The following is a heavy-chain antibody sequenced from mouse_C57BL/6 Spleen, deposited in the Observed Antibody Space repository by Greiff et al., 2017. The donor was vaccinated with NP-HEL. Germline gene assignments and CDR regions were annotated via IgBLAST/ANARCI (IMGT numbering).Heavy chain of an antibody. Sequence: VQLQQPGAELVMPGASVKLSCKASGYTFTSYWMHWVKQRPGQGLEWIGEIDPSDSYTNYNQKFKGKSTLTVDKSSSTAYMQLSSLTSEDSAVYYCARYDYDGAMDYWGQGTSVTVSS. J-gene: IGHJ4*01. V-gene: IGHV1-69*01. D-gene: IGHD2-4*01. CDR2: IDPSDSYT. CDR1: GYTFTSYW. CDR3: ARYDYDGAMDY.